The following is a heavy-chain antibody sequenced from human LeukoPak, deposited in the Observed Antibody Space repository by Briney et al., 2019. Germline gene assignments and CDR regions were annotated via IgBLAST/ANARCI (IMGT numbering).Heavy chain of an antibody. J-gene: IGHJ4*02. D-gene: IGHD5-18*01. V-gene: IGHV3-11*04. CDR3: ARDQPIGYNYGYPFDN. Sequence: PGGSLRLSRAASGFTFSDYYMSWIRQAPGKGLEWVSYISSSGSTIYYADSVKGRFTISRDNAKNSLYLQMNNLRVEDTAVYYCARDQPIGYNYGYPFDNWGQGTLVTVSS. CDR2: ISSSGSTI. CDR1: GFTFSDYY.